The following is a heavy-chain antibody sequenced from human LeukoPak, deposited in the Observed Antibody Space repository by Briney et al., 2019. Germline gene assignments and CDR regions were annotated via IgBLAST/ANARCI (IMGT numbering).Heavy chain of an antibody. CDR3: ARVYGDYGSRYYYYYMDV. D-gene: IGHD4-17*01. Sequence: GGSLRLSCAASGFTFSSYSMNWVRQAPGKGLEWVLSISSSSSYIYYADSVRGRFTISRDNAKNSLYLQMNSLRAEDTAVYYCARVYGDYGSRYYYYYMDVWGKGTTVTVSS. V-gene: IGHV3-21*01. J-gene: IGHJ6*03. CDR1: GFTFSSYS. CDR2: ISSSSSYI.